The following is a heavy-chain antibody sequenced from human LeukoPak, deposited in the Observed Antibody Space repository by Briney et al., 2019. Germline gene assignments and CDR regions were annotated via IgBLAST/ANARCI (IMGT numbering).Heavy chain of an antibody. Sequence: SETLSLTCDVPGYSISRNYYWGWIRQSPEKGLEWIWSVSRSGNTYYSPSLKSRTAISTVTSKTKFSLKLTSIRAEDTAVYYCGIGVEWCGDNGWFDPWGPGTLVIVSS. CDR3: GIGVEWCGDNGWFDP. CDR1: GYSISRNYY. V-gene: IGHV4-38-2*01. D-gene: IGHD3-10*01. J-gene: IGHJ5*02. CDR2: VSRSGNT.